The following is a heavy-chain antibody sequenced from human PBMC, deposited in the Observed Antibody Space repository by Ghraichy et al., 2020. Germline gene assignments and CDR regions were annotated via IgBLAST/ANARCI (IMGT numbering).Heavy chain of an antibody. J-gene: IGHJ2*01. CDR3: ARGVYYGLGMRYFEL. Sequence: GGSLRLSCAVSGFTFSSYWMHWVRQAPGKGLVWVSRIKSDGSTTNYADSVKGRFTISRDNAKNTLFLQMNSLGAEDMAVYYCARGVYYGLGMRYFELWGRGTPVTVSS. CDR1: GFTFSSYW. V-gene: IGHV3-74*01. CDR2: IKSDGSTT. D-gene: IGHD3-10*01.